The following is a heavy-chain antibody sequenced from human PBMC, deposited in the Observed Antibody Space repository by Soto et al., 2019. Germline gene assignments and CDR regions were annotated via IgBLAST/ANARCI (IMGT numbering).Heavy chain of an antibody. J-gene: IGHJ4*02. Sequence: EVQLLESGGALVQPGGSLRLSCAVSGININNYVMSWVREAPGKGLGWASSISGSGGSTYYADSVKGRFTISRDNSKNTLYLQMNSLRAEDTAVYYCAKGWGDYWGQGTQVTVSS. CDR2: ISGSGGST. D-gene: IGHD7-27*01. V-gene: IGHV3-23*01. CDR3: AKGWGDY. CDR1: GININNYV.